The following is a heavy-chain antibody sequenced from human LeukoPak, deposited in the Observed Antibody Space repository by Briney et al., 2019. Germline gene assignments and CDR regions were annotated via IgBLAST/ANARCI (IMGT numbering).Heavy chain of an antibody. CDR1: GLPFDEFA. V-gene: IGHV3-43*02. Sequence: GGSLRLSCAASGLPFDEFAMHWVRQVPGKGLEWVSLISGDGGRTFYADSVKGRFTISRDNSKKSLYLQMNSLKTEDTAFYYCAKVGSILNRGHFDFWGQGTLVIVSS. D-gene: IGHD2/OR15-2a*01. CDR3: AKVGSILNRGHFDF. CDR2: ISGDGGRT. J-gene: IGHJ4*02.